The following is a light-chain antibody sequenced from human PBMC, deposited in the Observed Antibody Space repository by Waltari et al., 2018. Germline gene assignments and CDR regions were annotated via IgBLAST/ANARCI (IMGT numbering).Light chain of an antibody. CDR3: AAWDDSLNGWV. V-gene: IGLV1-44*01. CDR2: SNN. Sequence: QSVLTQPPSASGTPGQRVTISCSGSSSNIGSNTVNWYQQLPGTAPKLLTYSNNPRPSGVPDRFSGSKSGTSASLAISGLQSEDEADYYCAAWDDSLNGWVFGGGTKLTVL. J-gene: IGLJ3*02. CDR1: SSNIGSNT.